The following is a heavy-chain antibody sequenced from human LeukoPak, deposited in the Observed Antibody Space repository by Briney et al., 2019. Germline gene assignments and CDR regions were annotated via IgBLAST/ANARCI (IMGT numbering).Heavy chain of an antibody. D-gene: IGHD5-18*01. CDR1: GYTFTGYY. CDR3: AAPGYKYGYVLDH. J-gene: IGHJ4*02. Sequence: ASVKVCCKASGYTFTGYYMHWVRQAPGQGPEWMGWISPNNGDTRYSQKFQGRVTMTTDTSISTAYMELSGLTSDDTAVYYCAAPGYKYGYVLDHWGQGTLVTVSS. V-gene: IGHV1-2*02. CDR2: ISPNNGDT.